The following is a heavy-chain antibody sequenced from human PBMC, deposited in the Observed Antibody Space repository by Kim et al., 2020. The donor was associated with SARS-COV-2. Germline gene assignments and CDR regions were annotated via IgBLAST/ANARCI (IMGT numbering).Heavy chain of an antibody. CDR1: GFTFSSYG. Sequence: GGSLRLSCAASGFTFSSYGMHWVRQAPGKGLEWVSVITYDGSNKYYADSVKGRFTISRDNSKNTLYLQMNSLRAEDTAVYYCAKEVLNSGYSFFSFYYWG. D-gene: IGHD5-12*01. J-gene: IGHJ4*01. CDR2: ITYDGSNK. V-gene: IGHV3-30*18. CDR3: AKEVLNSGYSFFSFYY.